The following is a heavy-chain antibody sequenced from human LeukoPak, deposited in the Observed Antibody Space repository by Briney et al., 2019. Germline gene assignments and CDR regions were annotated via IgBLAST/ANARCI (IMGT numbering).Heavy chain of an antibody. D-gene: IGHD2-21*01. Sequence: PGGSLTLSCKASGFTFSSYAMHWLRQAPGKGLQWVAFTRYDGSNKDYADFVNGRFTISRDNSEDMLYLEMNSLSPEDTAVYYCVKGDGTYYFDSWGRGTLVTVST. J-gene: IGHJ4*02. CDR2: TRYDGSNK. CDR1: GFTFSSYA. CDR3: VKGDGTYYFDS. V-gene: IGHV3-30*02.